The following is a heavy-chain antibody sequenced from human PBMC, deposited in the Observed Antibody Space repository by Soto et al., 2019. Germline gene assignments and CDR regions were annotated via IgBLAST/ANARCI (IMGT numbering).Heavy chain of an antibody. CDR2: INHSGST. V-gene: IGHV4-34*01. CDR3: ARGSLGYYYYYGMDV. CDR1: GGSFSGYY. Sequence: SETLSLTCAVYGGSFSGYYWSWIRQPPGKGLEWIGEINHSGSTNYNPSLKSRVTISVDTSKNQFSLKLSSVTAADAAVYYCARGSLGYYYYYGMDVWGQGTTVTVSS. J-gene: IGHJ6*02.